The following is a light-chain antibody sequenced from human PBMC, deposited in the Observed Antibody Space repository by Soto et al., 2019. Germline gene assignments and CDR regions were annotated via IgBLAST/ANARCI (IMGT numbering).Light chain of an antibody. CDR1: QSVSSN. J-gene: IGKJ2*01. CDR3: QQYNNWYT. V-gene: IGKV3-15*01. CDR2: GAS. Sequence: EIVMTQSPATLSVSPGERATLSCRASQSVSSNLAWYQQKPGQAPRLLIYGASTRATGIPARFSGSGSGTEFTLTISGVQSEDFAVYYCQQYNNWYTFGQGTKLEIK.